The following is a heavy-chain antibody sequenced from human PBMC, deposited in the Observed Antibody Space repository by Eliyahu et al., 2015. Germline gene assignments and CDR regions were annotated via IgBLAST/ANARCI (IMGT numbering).Heavy chain of an antibody. V-gene: IGHV1-69*04. Sequence: QVQLVQSGAEVKKPGSSVXVXCKAXGXTFSXYAISWVRQAPGQGLEWMGRTIPILGIANYAQKFQGRVTITADKSTSTAYMELSSLRSEDTAVYYCARGGVPAVVGMDVWGQGTTVTVSS. CDR1: GXTFSXYA. CDR2: TIPILGIA. J-gene: IGHJ6*02. CDR3: ARGGVPAVVGMDV. D-gene: IGHD2-2*01.